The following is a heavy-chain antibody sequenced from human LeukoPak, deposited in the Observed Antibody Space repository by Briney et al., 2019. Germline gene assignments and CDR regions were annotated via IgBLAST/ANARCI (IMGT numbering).Heavy chain of an antibody. CDR3: AMTDTYYDFWSGYYFGY. Sequence: PGGSLRLSCAASGFTFSSYAMSWVRQAPGKGLEWVSAISGSGGSTYYADSVKGRFTISRDNSKNTLYLQMNSLRAEDTAVYYCAMTDTYYDFWSGYYFGYWGQGTLVTVSS. CDR1: GFTFSSYA. D-gene: IGHD3-3*01. J-gene: IGHJ4*02. V-gene: IGHV3-23*01. CDR2: ISGSGGST.